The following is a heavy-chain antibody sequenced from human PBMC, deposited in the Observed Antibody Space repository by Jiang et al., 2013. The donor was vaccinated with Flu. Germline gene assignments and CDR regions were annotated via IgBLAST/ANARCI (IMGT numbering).Heavy chain of an antibody. CDR3: ARDGLMSITIFGVGTGPAASAPTYAFDI. D-gene: IGHD3-3*01. CDR2: IIPIVGTA. CDR1: GGTFSSYA. J-gene: IGHJ3*02. V-gene: IGHV1-69*01. Sequence: GAEVKKPGSSVKVSCKASGGTFSSYAISWVRQAPGQGLEWMGGIIPIVGTANYAQKFQGRVTITADESTSTAYMELSSLRSEDTAVYYCARDGLMSITIFGVGTGPAASAPTYAFDIWGQ.